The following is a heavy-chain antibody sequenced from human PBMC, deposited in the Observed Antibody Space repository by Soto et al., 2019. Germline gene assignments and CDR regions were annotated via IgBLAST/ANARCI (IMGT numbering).Heavy chain of an antibody. D-gene: IGHD5-12*01. CDR2: INDISNAI. Sequence: EVQLVESGGGLVQPGGPLRLSCTPSGFTFTDHTMNWVRHAPGKGLEWLSYINDISNAIHYADSVKGRFAMSRDNAKKSVFLQMNSLRVEDTGVYYCARDRPTTFSADLWGQGTVVTVSS. J-gene: IGHJ3*01. V-gene: IGHV3-48*04. CDR3: ARDRPTTFSADL. CDR1: GFTFTDHT.